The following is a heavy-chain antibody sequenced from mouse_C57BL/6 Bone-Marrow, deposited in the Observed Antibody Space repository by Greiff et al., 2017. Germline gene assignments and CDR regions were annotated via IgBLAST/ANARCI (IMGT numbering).Heavy chain of an antibody. Sequence: EVQLQESGPGLVKPSQSLSLTCSVTGYSITSGYYWNWIRQFPGNKLEWMGYISYDGSNNYNPSLKNRISITRDTSKNQFFLMLNSVTTEDTATYYCARDRLYDGFAYRGEEALVTVSA. CDR1: GYSITSGYY. V-gene: IGHV3-6*01. CDR2: ISYDGSN. CDR3: ARDRLYDGFAY. D-gene: IGHD2-3*01. J-gene: IGHJ3*01.